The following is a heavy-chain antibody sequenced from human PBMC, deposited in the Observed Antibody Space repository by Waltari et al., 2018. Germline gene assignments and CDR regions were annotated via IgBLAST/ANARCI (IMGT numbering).Heavy chain of an antibody. D-gene: IGHD6-25*01. V-gene: IGHV4-34*01. Sequence: QVQLQQWGAGLLKPSETLSLTCAVYGGSFSGYYWSWIRQPPGKGLEWIGEINHSGSTNYNPSLKSRVTISVDPSKNQFSLKLSSVTAADTAVYYCARGGPVGNPRLHYYYYMDVWGKGTTVTVSS. CDR1: GGSFSGYY. CDR3: ARGGPVGNPRLHYYYYMDV. J-gene: IGHJ6*03. CDR2: INHSGST.